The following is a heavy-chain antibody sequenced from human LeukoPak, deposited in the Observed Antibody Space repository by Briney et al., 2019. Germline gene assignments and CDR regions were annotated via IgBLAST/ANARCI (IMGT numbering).Heavy chain of an antibody. CDR3: ARVVGTRAFDI. D-gene: IGHD6-19*01. V-gene: IGHV4-30-4*08. Sequence: PSETLSLTCNVSGGSISSDYYWSWIRQPPGKGLEWIGHIYYSGSTYYRPSLKSRLTISVYTSKNQFSLNLHSVTAADTAVYYCARVVGTRAFDIWGQGTMVTVSS. J-gene: IGHJ3*02. CDR1: GGSISSDYY. CDR2: IYYSGST.